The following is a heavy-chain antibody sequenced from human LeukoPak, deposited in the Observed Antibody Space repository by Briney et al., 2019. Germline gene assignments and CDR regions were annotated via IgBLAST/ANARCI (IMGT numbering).Heavy chain of an antibody. CDR2: IYPGDSDT. CDR3: GRHDYDSNGYYYLDF. D-gene: IGHD3-22*01. CDR1: GYSFAIYW. Sequence: GESLKISCKGSGYSFAIYWIGWVRQMPGKGLEWMGIIYPGDSDTTYSPSFQGQVTISADKSINTAYLQWSSLKASDTAMYYCGRHDYDSNGYYYLDFWGQGTLVTVSS. V-gene: IGHV5-51*01. J-gene: IGHJ4*02.